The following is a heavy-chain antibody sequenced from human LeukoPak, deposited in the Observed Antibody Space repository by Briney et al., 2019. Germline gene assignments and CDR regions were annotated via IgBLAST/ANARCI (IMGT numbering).Heavy chain of an antibody. CDR1: GYSISSGYY. D-gene: IGHD3-22*01. CDR3: ARPEEYDSRGYSSYFHH. CDR2: LYHSGST. V-gene: IGHV4-38-2*02. Sequence: SETLSLTCTVSGYSISSGYYWGWIRQPPGKGLERIGSLYHSGSTYYNPSLKSRVTISVDTSKQQFSLKLTSVTAADTAVYYCARPEEYDSRGYSSYFHHWGQGTLVRVSS. J-gene: IGHJ1*01.